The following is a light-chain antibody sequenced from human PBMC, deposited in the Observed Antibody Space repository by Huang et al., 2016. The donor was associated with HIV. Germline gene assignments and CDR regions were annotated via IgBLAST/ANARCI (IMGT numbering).Light chain of an antibody. CDR3: QQYNNWPPGDT. CDR1: HSVSSN. Sequence: EIAMTQSPATLYVSPGERVTLSCRASHSVSSNLAWYQQKPGQAPRLLLYGASTRATGIPARFSGSGSGTEFTLTISSLQSEDFAMYYCQQYNNWPPGDTFGQGTKLQIK. CDR2: GAS. V-gene: IGKV3-15*01. J-gene: IGKJ2*01.